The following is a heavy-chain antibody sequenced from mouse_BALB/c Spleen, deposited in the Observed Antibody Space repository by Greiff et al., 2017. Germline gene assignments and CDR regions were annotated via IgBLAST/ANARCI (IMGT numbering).Heavy chain of an antibody. J-gene: IGHJ3*01. Sequence: EVKLVESGPGLVKPSQSLSLTCTVTGYSITSDYAWNWIRQFPGNKLEWMGYISYSGSTSYNPSLKSRISITRDTSKNQFFLQLNSVTTEDTATYYCASRGMITTGFAYWGQGTLVTVSA. CDR1: GYSITSDYA. D-gene: IGHD2-4*01. CDR2: ISYSGST. CDR3: ASRGMITTGFAY. V-gene: IGHV3-2*02.